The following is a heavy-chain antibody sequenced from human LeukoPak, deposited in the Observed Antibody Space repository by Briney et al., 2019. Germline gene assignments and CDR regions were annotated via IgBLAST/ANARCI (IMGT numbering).Heavy chain of an antibody. CDR2: IHNSGRT. D-gene: IGHD1-14*01. Sequence: SETLSLTCSVSGGSVNSYYWSWIRQSPGKGLEWIGYIHNSGRTNYNPSLKSRVTGFVDTSKNQVSLRLSSVTAADTAVYYCARHGTISSENYFDYWGQGALVTVSS. V-gene: IGHV4-59*08. J-gene: IGHJ4*02. CDR1: GGSVNSYY. CDR3: ARHGTISSENYFDY.